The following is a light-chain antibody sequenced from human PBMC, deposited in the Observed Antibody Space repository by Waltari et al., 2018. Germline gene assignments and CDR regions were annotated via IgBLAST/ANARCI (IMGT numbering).Light chain of an antibody. Sequence: EIVLTQSPGTLSLSPGERATLSCRASQSVSSSYFAWYQQKPGQVPSPLPYGASSRATGIPDRFSGSGSGTDFTLTISRLEPEDFAVYYCQQYGSSPPYTFGQGTKLEIK. J-gene: IGKJ2*01. CDR1: QSVSSSY. CDR2: GAS. V-gene: IGKV3-20*01. CDR3: QQYGSSPPYT.